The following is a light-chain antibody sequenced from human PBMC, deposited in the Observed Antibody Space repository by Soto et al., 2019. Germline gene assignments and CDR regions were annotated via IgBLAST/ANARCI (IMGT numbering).Light chain of an antibody. CDR2: YDS. CDR3: QVWDSSSDHDA. V-gene: IGLV3-21*04. J-gene: IGLJ1*01. Sequence: SYELTQPPSVSVAPGKTARITCGGNNIGSKSVHWYQQKPGQAPVLVIYYDSDRPSGIPERFSGSNSGTTAPLTISRVEAGDEADYYCQVWDSSSDHDAFGTGTKLTVL. CDR1: NIGSKS.